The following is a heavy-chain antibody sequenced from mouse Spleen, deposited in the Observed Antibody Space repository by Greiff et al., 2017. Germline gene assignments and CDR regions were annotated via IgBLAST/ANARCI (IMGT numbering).Heavy chain of an antibody. CDR1: GYTFTDYE. D-gene: IGHD2-4*01. Sequence: VQLQQSGAELVRPGASVTLSCKASGYTFTDYEMHWVKQTPVHGLEWIGAIDPETGGTAYNQKFKGKAILTADKSSSTAYIELRSLTSEDSAVYYCTVIYYDLYYYAMDYWGQGTSVTVSS. CDR3: TVIYYDLYYYAMDY. V-gene: IGHV1-15*01. J-gene: IGHJ4*01. CDR2: IDPETGGT.